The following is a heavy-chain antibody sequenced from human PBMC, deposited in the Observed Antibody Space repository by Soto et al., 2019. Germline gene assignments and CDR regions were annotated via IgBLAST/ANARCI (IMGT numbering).Heavy chain of an antibody. J-gene: IGHJ5*02. CDR3: ASGSSSLLFDP. V-gene: IGHV4-30-4*01. CDR2: IYYTGST. Sequence: QVQLQESGPGLVEPSQTLSLTCTVSGGSISSGDYYWTWIRQPPGKGLEWIGYIYYTGSTYYNPSLNSRLTISLDMSRTQFSLRLTSVAAADTAVYYWASGSSSLLFDPWGQGTLVTVSS. CDR1: GGSISSGDYY. D-gene: IGHD3-10*01.